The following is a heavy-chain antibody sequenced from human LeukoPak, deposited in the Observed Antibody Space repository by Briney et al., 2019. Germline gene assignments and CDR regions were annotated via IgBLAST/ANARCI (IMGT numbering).Heavy chain of an antibody. CDR2: ISVSGDTI. V-gene: IGHV3-48*03. Sequence: GGSLRLSCAASGFPFSAYGMNWVRQAPGKGLEWVSYISVSGDTIYYADSVKGRFTISRDNAKKSLYLQIESLRAEDTAGYYCARGTLYYGSESYDYWGQGTLVAVSS. CDR1: GFPFSAYG. D-gene: IGHD3-10*01. CDR3: ARGTLYYGSESYDY. J-gene: IGHJ4*02.